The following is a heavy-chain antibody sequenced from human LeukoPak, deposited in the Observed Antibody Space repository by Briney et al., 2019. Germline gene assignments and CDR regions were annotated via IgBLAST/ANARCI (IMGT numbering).Heavy chain of an antibody. CDR2: ISGDGYST. CDR1: GFTFDDYA. V-gene: IGHV3-43*02. Sequence: GGSLRLSCAASGFTFDDYAMQWVSQAPGKGLEWVSLISGDGYSTYYADSVKGRFTISRDNSKNSLYLQMNSLRTEDTALYYCAKSRGGPTMVRGVTSATDVYGMDVWGQGTTVTVSS. CDR3: AKSRGGPTMVRGVTSATDVYGMDV. J-gene: IGHJ6*02. D-gene: IGHD3-10*01.